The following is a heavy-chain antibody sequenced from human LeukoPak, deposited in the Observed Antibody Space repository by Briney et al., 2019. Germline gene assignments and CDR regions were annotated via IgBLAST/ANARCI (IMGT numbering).Heavy chain of an antibody. CDR3: ARPSLNSGSYFDY. Sequence: PGGSLRLSCAASGFTFSSYEMNWVRQAPGKGLEWVSSVSTSGGDTYNADSVKGRFTISRDNSKNTLYLQMNSLRAEDTAVYYCARPSLNSGSYFDYWGQGTLVTVSS. CDR1: GFTFSSYE. V-gene: IGHV3-21*01. D-gene: IGHD1-26*01. J-gene: IGHJ4*02. CDR2: VSTSGGDT.